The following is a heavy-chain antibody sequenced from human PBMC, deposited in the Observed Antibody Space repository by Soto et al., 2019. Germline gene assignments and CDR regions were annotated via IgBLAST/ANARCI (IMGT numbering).Heavy chain of an antibody. CDR3: ARGVATGASYYYYYGMDV. Sequence: QVQLVQSGAEVKKPGSSVKVSCKASGGTFSSYAISWVRQAPGQGLEWMGGIIPIFGTANYAQKFQGRVTINADESTSTAYMELSSLRSEDTAVYYCARGVATGASYYYYYGMDVWGQGTTVTVSS. V-gene: IGHV1-69*12. D-gene: IGHD5-12*01. J-gene: IGHJ6*02. CDR1: GGTFSSYA. CDR2: IIPIFGTA.